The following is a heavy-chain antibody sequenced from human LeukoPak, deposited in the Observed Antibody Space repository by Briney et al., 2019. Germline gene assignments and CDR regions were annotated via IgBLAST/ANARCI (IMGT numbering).Heavy chain of an antibody. CDR1: GGSISGYY. CDR3: ARDEDSAYGSGSYLS. CDR2: LYYSGST. J-gene: IGHJ5*02. V-gene: IGHV4-59*01. D-gene: IGHD3-10*01. Sequence: KPSETLSLTCTVSGGSISGYYWSWIRRPPGKGLEWIGYLYYSGSTNYNPSLKNRVTISVDTSKNQFSLKLSSVTAADTAVYYCARDEDSAYGSGSYLSWGQGTLVTVSS.